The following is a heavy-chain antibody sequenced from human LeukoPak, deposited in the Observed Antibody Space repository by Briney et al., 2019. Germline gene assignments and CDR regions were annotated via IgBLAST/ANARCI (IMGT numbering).Heavy chain of an antibody. J-gene: IGHJ4*02. CDR2: MDPTGSHR. V-gene: IGHV3-7*01. CDR3: AIWGSGNY. D-gene: IGHD3-16*01. CDR1: GFTFNRFL. Sequence: GGSLRLSCAVSGFTFNRFLMNCVREAAAGGLEWVANMDPTGSHRRYVDSVGGRFTVSKDNAGTSFYLEMNSLRDDDTAIYYCAIWGSGNYWGRGTQVTVSS.